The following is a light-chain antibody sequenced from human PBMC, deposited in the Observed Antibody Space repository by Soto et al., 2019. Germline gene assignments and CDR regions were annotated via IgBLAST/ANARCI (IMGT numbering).Light chain of an antibody. CDR3: ATWDDSLSGPGV. Sequence: QSVLTQPPSASGTPGQRVTFSCSGSTSNIGSNYVYWYQQLPGTAPKVLIYRNNQRPSGVPDRFSGSKSGTLASLAISGLRSEDETDHYCATWDDSLSGPGVFGGGTKLTVL. CDR1: TSNIGSNY. CDR2: RNN. J-gene: IGLJ3*02. V-gene: IGLV1-47*01.